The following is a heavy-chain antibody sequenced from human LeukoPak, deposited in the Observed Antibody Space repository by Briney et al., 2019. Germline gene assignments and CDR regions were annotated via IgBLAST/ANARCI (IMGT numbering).Heavy chain of an antibody. V-gene: IGHV3-23*01. Sequence: PGGSLRLSCAGSGFTFSTYAMSWVRRTPGKGLEWVSAITSVGGTTYYADSVKGRFTISRDNSKNPLWLQMNNLRAEDTSVYYCATDPPNLRGSFDYWGQGTLATVSS. CDR1: GFTFSTYA. CDR2: ITSVGGTT. J-gene: IGHJ4*02. D-gene: IGHD5/OR15-5a*01. CDR3: ATDPPNLRGSFDY.